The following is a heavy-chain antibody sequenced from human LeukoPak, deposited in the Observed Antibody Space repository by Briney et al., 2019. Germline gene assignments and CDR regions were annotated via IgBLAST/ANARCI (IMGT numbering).Heavy chain of an antibody. CDR1: GCTFSSYA. J-gene: IGHJ3*02. CDR3: ARSPHNYGLLDAFDI. Sequence: SVKVSCKASGCTFSSYAISWVRQAPGQGLEWMGGIIPIFGTANYAQKFQGRVTITADKSTSTAYMELSSLRSEDTAVYYCARSPHNYGLLDAFDIWGQGTMVTVSS. CDR2: IIPIFGTA. V-gene: IGHV1-69*06. D-gene: IGHD5-18*01.